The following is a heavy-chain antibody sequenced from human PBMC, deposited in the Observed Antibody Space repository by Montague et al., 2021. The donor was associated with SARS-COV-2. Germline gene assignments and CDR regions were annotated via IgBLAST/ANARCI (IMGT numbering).Heavy chain of an antibody. CDR1: GFTFSSYA. V-gene: IGHV3-23*01. Sequence: SLRLSCAASGFTFSSYAMSWVRQAPGKGLEWVSAISGSGGSTYYADSVKGRFTISRDNSKNPLYLQMNSLRAEATAVYYCAKDFLAHDFLTGYHYWGQGTLVSVSS. CDR2: ISGSGGST. D-gene: IGHD3-9*01. J-gene: IGHJ4*02. CDR3: AKDFLAHDFLTGYHY.